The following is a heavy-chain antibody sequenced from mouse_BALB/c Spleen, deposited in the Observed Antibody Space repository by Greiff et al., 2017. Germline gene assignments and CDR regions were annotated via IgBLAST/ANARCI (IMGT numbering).Heavy chain of an antibody. D-gene: IGHD1-1*01. CDR2: INPSNGRT. Sequence: QVHVKQPGAELVKPGASVKLSCKASGYTFTSYWMHWVKQRPGQGLEWIGEINPSNGRTNYNEKFKSKATLTVDKSSSTAYMQLSSLTSEDSAVYCCAVITTDYFDYWGQGTTLTVSS. V-gene: IGHV1S81*02. CDR3: AVITTDYFDY. CDR1: GYTFTSYW. J-gene: IGHJ2*01.